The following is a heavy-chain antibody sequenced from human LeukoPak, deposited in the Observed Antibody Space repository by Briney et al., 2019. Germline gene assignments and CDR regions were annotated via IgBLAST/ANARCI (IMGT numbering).Heavy chain of an antibody. CDR1: GFTSSSYS. CDR3: ARDPYSGAYYEGYYYYYMDV. J-gene: IGHJ6*03. D-gene: IGHD1-26*01. Sequence: PGGSLRLSCVVSGFTSSSYSMSWVRQAPGKGLEWVSCISSSSSYIYYADSVKGRFTISRDNAKNSLYLQMNSLRAEDTAVYYCARDPYSGAYYEGYYYYYMDVWGKGTTVTVSS. V-gene: IGHV3-21*01. CDR2: ISSSSSYI.